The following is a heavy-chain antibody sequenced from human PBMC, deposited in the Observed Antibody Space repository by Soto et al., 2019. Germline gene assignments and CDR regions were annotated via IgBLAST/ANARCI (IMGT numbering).Heavy chain of an antibody. CDR1: GGSISSGDYY. CDR2: IYYSGST. J-gene: IGHJ4*02. V-gene: IGHV4-30-4*01. D-gene: IGHD3-16*01. Sequence: PSETLSLTCTVSGGSISSGDYYWSWIRQPPGKGLEWIGYIYYSGSTYYSPSLKSRVTISVDTSKNQFSLKLSSVTAADTAVYYCAFWGTAPRVFDYWGQGTLVTISS. CDR3: AFWGTAPRVFDY.